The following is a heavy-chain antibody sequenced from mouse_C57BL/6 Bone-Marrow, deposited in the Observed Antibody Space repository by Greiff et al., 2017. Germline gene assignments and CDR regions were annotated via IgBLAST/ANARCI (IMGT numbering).Heavy chain of an antibody. Sequence: ESGPGLVKPSQSLSLTCSVTGYSITSGYYWNWIRQFPGNKLEWMGYISYDGSNNYNPSLKNRISITRDTSKNQFFLKLNSVTTEDTATYYCARDYYDYDVYWGQGTLVTVSA. J-gene: IGHJ3*01. CDR1: GYSITSGYY. CDR3: ARDYYDYDVY. CDR2: ISYDGSN. D-gene: IGHD2-4*01. V-gene: IGHV3-6*01.